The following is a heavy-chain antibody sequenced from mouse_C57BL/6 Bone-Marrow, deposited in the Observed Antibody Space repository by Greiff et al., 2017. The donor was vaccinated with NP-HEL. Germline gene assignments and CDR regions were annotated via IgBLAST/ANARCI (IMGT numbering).Heavy chain of an antibody. Sequence: VQLQQSGPELVKPGASVKISCKASGYTFTDYYMNWVKQSHGKSLEWIGDINPNNGGTSYNQKFKGKATLTVDKSSSTAYMELRSLTSEDSAVYYCARERLPWGQGTLVTVSA. J-gene: IGHJ3*01. CDR1: GYTFTDYY. CDR3: ARERLP. V-gene: IGHV1-26*01. CDR2: INPNNGGT. D-gene: IGHD2-2*01.